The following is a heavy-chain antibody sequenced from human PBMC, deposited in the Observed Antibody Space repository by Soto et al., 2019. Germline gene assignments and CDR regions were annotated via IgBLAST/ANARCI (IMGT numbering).Heavy chain of an antibody. D-gene: IGHD7-27*01. CDR3: ARLGASRTLV. V-gene: IGHV4-59*01. Sequence: QVQLQESGPQLVKPSETLSVTCNVSGGSINSYYWSWIRQSPGKGLEWIGYVYYTGDTNYNPSLKSRVTISVDPSKSQFSLKINSVTAADTAVYFCARLGASRTLVWGQGTMVTVSS. CDR2: VYYTGDT. CDR1: GGSINSYY. J-gene: IGHJ3*01.